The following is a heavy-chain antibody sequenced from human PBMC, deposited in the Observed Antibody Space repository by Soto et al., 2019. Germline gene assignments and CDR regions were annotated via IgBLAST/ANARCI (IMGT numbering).Heavy chain of an antibody. V-gene: IGHV1-18*01. Sequence: ASVKVSCKASGYTFHSYGINWLRQAPGQGLEWMGWISAYNGDTNYAQKLHGRVTMTKDTSTSTAYMEMRSLRSDDTAVYYCGRRVGLLEDYWGQGTLVTVSS. D-gene: IGHD1-26*01. J-gene: IGHJ4*02. CDR1: GYTFHSYG. CDR2: ISAYNGDT. CDR3: GRRVGLLEDY.